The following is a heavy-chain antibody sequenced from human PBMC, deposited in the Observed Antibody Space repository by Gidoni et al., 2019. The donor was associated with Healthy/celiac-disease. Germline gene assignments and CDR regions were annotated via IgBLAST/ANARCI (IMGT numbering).Heavy chain of an antibody. J-gene: IGHJ3*02. CDR3: ASDYYYDSSGYYDAFDI. D-gene: IGHD3-22*01. CDR1: GFTVSSNY. V-gene: IGHV3-53*01. CDR2: ICSGGST. Sequence: EVQLVEPGGGLIQPGGSLRLSCAASGFTVSSNYMSWVRQDPGKGLEWVSVICSGGSTHYADSVKGRFTISRDNSKNTLYLQMNSLRAEDTAVYYCASDYYYDSSGYYDAFDIWGQGTMVTVFS.